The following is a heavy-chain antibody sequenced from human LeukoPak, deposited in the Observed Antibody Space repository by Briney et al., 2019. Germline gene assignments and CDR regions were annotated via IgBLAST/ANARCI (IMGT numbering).Heavy chain of an antibody. CDR2: INPNSGGT. Sequence: RASVKASCKASGYTFTGYYMHWVRQAPGQGLEWMGWINPNSGGTNYAQKFQGRVTMTRDTSISTAYMELSRLRSDDTAVYYCARDVWEYSSGWYDYWGQGTLVTVSS. CDR1: GYTFTGYY. V-gene: IGHV1-2*02. CDR3: ARDVWEYSSGWYDY. J-gene: IGHJ4*02. D-gene: IGHD6-19*01.